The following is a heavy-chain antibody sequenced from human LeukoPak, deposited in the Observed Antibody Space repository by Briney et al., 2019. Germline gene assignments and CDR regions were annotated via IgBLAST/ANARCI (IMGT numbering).Heavy chain of an antibody. Sequence: ASVKVSCKASGGTFSSYAISWVRQAPGQGLEWMGGIIPIFGTANYAQKFRGRVTITADKSTSTAYMELSSLRSEDTAVYYCARAYRDGFGSGWGHWGQGTLVTVSS. CDR2: IIPIFGTA. CDR3: ARAYRDGFGSGWGH. J-gene: IGHJ4*02. CDR1: GGTFSSYA. D-gene: IGHD5-24*01. V-gene: IGHV1-69*06.